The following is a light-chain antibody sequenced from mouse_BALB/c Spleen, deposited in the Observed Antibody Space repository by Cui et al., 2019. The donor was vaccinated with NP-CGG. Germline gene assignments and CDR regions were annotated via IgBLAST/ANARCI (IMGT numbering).Light chain of an antibody. CDR2: GTN. CDR3: ALWYSNHWV. CDR1: TGAVTTSNY. J-gene: IGLJ1*01. Sequence: QPVVSHESVLTTSPGETVTLTGRSSTGAVTTSNYANWVPEKPDHLFTGLIGGTNNRAPGVPARFSGSLIGDKAALTITGAQTEDEAIYFCALWYSNHWVFGGGTKLTVL. V-gene: IGLV1*01.